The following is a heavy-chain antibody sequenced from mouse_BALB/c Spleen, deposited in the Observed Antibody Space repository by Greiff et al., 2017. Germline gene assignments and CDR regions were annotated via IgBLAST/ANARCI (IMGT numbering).Heavy chain of an antibody. CDR1: GFSLTGYG. Sequence: GKLMESGPGLVALSQSLSITCTVSGFSLTGYGVNWVRQPPGKGLEWLGMIWGDGSTDYNSALKSRLSISKDNSKSQVFLKMNSLQTDDTARYYCARGGLLRRGYFDVWGAGTTVTVSS. D-gene: IGHD2-3*01. J-gene: IGHJ1*01. CDR2: IWGDGST. V-gene: IGHV2-6-7*01. CDR3: ARGGLLRRGYFDV.